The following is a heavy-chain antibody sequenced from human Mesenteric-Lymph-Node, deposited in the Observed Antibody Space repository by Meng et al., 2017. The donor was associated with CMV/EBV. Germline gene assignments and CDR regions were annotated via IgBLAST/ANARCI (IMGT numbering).Heavy chain of an antibody. Sequence: GGSLRLSCAASGFIFSDYYMSWIRQAPGKGLEWVSYISSSGSTIYYADSVKGRFTISRDNAKNSLYLQMNSLRAEDTAVYYCATGYCGSTTCHEFDPWGQGTLVTVSS. CDR2: ISSSGSTI. CDR1: GFIFSDYY. D-gene: IGHD2-2*01. J-gene: IGHJ5*02. CDR3: ATGYCGSTTCHEFDP. V-gene: IGHV3-11*04.